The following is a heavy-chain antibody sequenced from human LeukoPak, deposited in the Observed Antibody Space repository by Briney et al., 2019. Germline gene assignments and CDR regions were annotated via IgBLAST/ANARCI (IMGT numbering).Heavy chain of an antibody. D-gene: IGHD3-10*01. V-gene: IGHV4-38-2*02. Sequence: SETLSLTCTVSGYSLSSTYFWGWIRQPPGRGLEWIGSIYHSGNTYYNPSLKSRVTISIDTSKNQFSLKLSSVTAADTAVYYCARADGSGSYLRDYFDYWGQGALVTVSS. CDR1: GYSLSSTYF. CDR2: IYHSGNT. J-gene: IGHJ4*02. CDR3: ARADGSGSYLRDYFDY.